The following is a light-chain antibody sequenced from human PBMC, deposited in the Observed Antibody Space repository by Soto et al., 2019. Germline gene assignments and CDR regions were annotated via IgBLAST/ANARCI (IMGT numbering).Light chain of an antibody. CDR1: QNVGNN. J-gene: IGKJ4*01. V-gene: IGKV3D-15*01. CDR3: QQYNIWFT. CDR2: GES. Sequence: EILMTQSPDTLFVAPGESATLSCRSSQNVGNNLAWYQQHPCQSPRLLRYGESTRASGLPPRFRGSGAGTDFPLNSKYLRDEDTGGYYCQQYNIWFTFGGGTRVEL.